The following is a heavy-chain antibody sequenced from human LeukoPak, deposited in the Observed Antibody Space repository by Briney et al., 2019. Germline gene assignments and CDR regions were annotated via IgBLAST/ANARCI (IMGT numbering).Heavy chain of an antibody. D-gene: IGHD3-10*01. V-gene: IGHV4-34*01. Sequence: PSETLSLTCAVYGGSFSGYYWSWIRQPPGKGLEWIGNIYYSGSTYYNPSLNSRVTISVDTSKNQFSLKLSSVTAADTAVYYCARLLLGYYYYYMDVWGKGTTVTISS. CDR1: GGSFSGYY. CDR2: IYYSGST. CDR3: ARLLLGYYYYYMDV. J-gene: IGHJ6*03.